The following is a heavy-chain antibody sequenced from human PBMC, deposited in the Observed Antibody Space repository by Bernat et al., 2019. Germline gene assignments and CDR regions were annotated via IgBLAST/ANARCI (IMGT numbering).Heavy chain of an antibody. V-gene: IGHV3-74*01. CDR2: INSDGSST. CDR1: GFTFSSYW. J-gene: IGHJ5*02. CDR3: ARDGGDYWGWFDP. D-gene: IGHD2-21*02. Sequence: EVQLVESGGGLVQPGGSLRLSCAASGFTFSSYWMHWVRQAPGKGLVWVSRINSDGSSTSYADSVKGRFTISGDKAKSTVYLQMNSLRAEDTAVYYCARDGGDYWGWFDPWGQGTLVTVSS.